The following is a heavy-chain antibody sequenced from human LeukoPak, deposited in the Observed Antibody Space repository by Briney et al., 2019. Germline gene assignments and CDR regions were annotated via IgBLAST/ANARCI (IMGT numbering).Heavy chain of an antibody. Sequence: GGSLRLSCAASGFTFSSYAMSWVRQAPGKGLEWVSAISGSGASTYYADSVKDRFTLSRDDSKNTLYLQMNSLRAEDTAVYYCAKSRSSSSTSCYNYWGQGTLVTVSS. J-gene: IGHJ4*02. D-gene: IGHD2-2*02. CDR1: GFTFSSYA. V-gene: IGHV3-23*01. CDR3: AKSRSSSSTSCYNY. CDR2: ISGSGAST.